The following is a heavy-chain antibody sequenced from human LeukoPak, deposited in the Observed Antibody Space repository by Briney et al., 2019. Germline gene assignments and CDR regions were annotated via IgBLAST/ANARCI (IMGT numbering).Heavy chain of an antibody. J-gene: IGHJ4*02. V-gene: IGHV5-10-1*01. CDR2: IDPSDSYT. CDR1: GYSFTSYW. CDR3: ARSYCSSSSCYDY. Sequence: GESLKISCKGSGYSFTSYWISWVRQMPGKGLEWMGRIDPSDSYTNYSPSFQGHVTISADKSISTAYLQWSSLKASDTAMYYCARSYCSSSSCYDYWGQGTLVTVSS. D-gene: IGHD2-2*01.